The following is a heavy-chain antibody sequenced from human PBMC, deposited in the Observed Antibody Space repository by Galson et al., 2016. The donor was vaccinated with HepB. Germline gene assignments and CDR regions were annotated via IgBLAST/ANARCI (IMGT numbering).Heavy chain of an antibody. CDR1: GYTFNIFG. D-gene: IGHD3/OR15-3a*01. J-gene: IGHJ4*02. CDR2: ISTYNGNT. Sequence: SVKVSCKASGYTFNIFGIVWVRQAPGQGPEWMGWISTYNGNTEYAPKLQDRVTLTTDTSTNTAYMELRSLRSDDTAIYYCARESYMSKYYYFDYWGQGTLVTVSS. CDR3: ARESYMSKYYYFDY. V-gene: IGHV1-18*04.